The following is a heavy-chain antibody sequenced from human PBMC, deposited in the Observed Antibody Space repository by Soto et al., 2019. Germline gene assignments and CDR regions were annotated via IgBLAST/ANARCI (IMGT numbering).Heavy chain of an antibody. CDR1: GFTFSSYG. CDR3: AKDNGYSHTRGTDV. Sequence: QVQLVESGGGVVQPGRSLRLSCAASGFTFSSYGMHWVRQAPGKGLKWVAVISYDGSNKYYADSVKGRFTISRDNSKNALYLQMNSLRAEDTAVYYCAKDNGYSHTRGTDVWGQGTTVTVSS. CDR2: ISYDGSNK. J-gene: IGHJ6*02. V-gene: IGHV3-30*18. D-gene: IGHD5-18*01.